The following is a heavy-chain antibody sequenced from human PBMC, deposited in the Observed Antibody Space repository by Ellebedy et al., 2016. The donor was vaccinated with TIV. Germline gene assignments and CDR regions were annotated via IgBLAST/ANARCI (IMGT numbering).Heavy chain of an antibody. V-gene: IGHV1-3*01. J-gene: IGHJ4*02. CDR2: INAGNGNT. D-gene: IGHD3-10*01. CDR1: GYTFTSYA. Sequence: AASVKVSCKASGYTFTSYAMHWVRQAPGQRLEWMGWINAGNGNTKYSQKFQGRVTITRDTSASTTYMELSSLRSEDTAVYYCARDREGTNALLWFGGTGFDYWGQGTLVTVSS. CDR3: ARDREGTNALLWFGGTGFDY.